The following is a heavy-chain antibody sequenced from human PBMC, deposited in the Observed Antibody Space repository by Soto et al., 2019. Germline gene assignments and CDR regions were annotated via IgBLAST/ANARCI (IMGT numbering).Heavy chain of an antibody. V-gene: IGHV3-23*01. Sequence: PGGSLRLSCAASGFTFSSYAMTWVRQAPGEGLEWVSVITYNGDKTYYADSVKGRFTISRDNSKDTVDLQMNSLRAADTAFSYCARYIRGPTVFYFDFWGPGVLVTAPQ. D-gene: IGHD5-18*01. CDR1: GFTFSSYA. J-gene: IGHJ4*02. CDR3: ARYIRGPTVFYFDF. CDR2: ITYNGDKT.